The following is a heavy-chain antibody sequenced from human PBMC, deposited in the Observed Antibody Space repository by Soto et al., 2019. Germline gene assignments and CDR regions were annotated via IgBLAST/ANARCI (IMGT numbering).Heavy chain of an antibody. V-gene: IGHV4-4*07. CDR2: IYATGTT. Sequence: SETLSLTCTVSGTSISGFYWSWIRKSAGKGLEWIGRIYATGTTDYNPSLKSRVMMSVDTSKKQFSLKLRSVTAADTAVYYCVRDGTKNLRDWFDPWGQGISVTVSS. CDR3: VRDGTKNLRDWFDP. D-gene: IGHD1-1*01. CDR1: GTSISGFY. J-gene: IGHJ5*02.